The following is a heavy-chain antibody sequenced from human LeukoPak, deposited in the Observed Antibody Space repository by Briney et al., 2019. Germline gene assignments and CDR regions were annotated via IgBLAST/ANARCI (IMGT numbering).Heavy chain of an antibody. Sequence: ASVKVSCKASGYTFTSYYMHWVRQAPGQGLEWMGIINPSGGSTSYAQKFQGRVTMTRDTSTSTVYMELSSLRSEDTAVYYCARAPPPIYCGGDCYSLGGNAFDIWGQGTMVTVSS. CDR2: INPSGGST. D-gene: IGHD2-21*02. CDR1: GYTFTSYY. CDR3: ARAPPPIYCGGDCYSLGGNAFDI. V-gene: IGHV1-46*01. J-gene: IGHJ3*02.